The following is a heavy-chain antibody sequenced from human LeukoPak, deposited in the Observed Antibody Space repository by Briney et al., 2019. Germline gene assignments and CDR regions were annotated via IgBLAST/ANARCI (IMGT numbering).Heavy chain of an antibody. Sequence: SETLSLTCTVSGYSISSDYYWGWIRQPPGKGLEWIGSIYHSGSTYYNPSLKSRVTISVDTSKNQFSLKLSSVTAADTAVYYCAGVRGGGTLIYYFDYWGQGTLVTVSS. CDR3: AGVRGGGTLIYYFDY. CDR1: GYSISSDYY. V-gene: IGHV4-38-2*02. J-gene: IGHJ4*02. CDR2: IYHSGST. D-gene: IGHD3-10*01.